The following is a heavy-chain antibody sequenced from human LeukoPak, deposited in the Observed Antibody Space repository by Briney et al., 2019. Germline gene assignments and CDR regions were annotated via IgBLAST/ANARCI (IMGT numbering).Heavy chain of an antibody. V-gene: IGHV3-23*01. J-gene: IGHJ3*02. Sequence: PGGSLRLSCAASGFTFSSYAMSWVRQAPGKGLEWVSAISGSGGSTYYADSVKGRFTISRDNSKNTLYLQMNSLRAEDTAVYYCARDEPIVVVPAGAFDIWGQGTMVTVSS. CDR2: ISGSGGST. CDR1: GFTFSSYA. CDR3: ARDEPIVVVPAGAFDI. D-gene: IGHD2-2*01.